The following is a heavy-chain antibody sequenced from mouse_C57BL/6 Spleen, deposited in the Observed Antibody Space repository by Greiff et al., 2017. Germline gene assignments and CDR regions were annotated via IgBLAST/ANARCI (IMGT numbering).Heavy chain of an antibody. D-gene: IGHD4-1*01. CDR3: ARESGLGRKGYAD. Sequence: EVKVVESGGGLVKPGGSLKLSCAASGFTFSSYAMSWVRQTPEKRLEWVATISDGGSYTYYPDNVKGRFTISRDNAKNNLYLQMSHLKSEDTAMYYCARESGLGRKGYADWGQGTLVTVSA. CDR1: GFTFSSYA. V-gene: IGHV5-4*01. J-gene: IGHJ3*01. CDR2: ISDGGSYT.